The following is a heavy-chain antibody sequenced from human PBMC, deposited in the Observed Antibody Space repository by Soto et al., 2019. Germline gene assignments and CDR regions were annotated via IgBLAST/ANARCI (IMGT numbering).Heavy chain of an antibody. Sequence: SETLSLTCSVYGRSLSGYYWSWIRQPPWKGLEWIGQINHSGSTDYNPSLKSRVTISVDTSKNQFSLKLSSVTAADTAVYYCARTYYYDSSGYYLDYWGQGTLVTVSS. CDR2: INHSGST. D-gene: IGHD3-22*01. J-gene: IGHJ4*02. CDR3: ARTYYYDSSGYYLDY. V-gene: IGHV4-34*01. CDR1: GRSLSGYY.